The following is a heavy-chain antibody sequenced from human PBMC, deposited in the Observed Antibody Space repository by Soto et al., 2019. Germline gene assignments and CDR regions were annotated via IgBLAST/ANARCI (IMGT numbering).Heavy chain of an antibody. CDR2: ITRSGDYT. CDR3: AKVGSYYAPCAHWYFDL. CDR1: GFTFSSYA. J-gene: IGHJ2*01. D-gene: IGHD3-10*01. V-gene: IGHV3-23*01. Sequence: EVQLLESGGGLLQPGGSLRLSCAASGFTFSSYAMTWVRQAPGKGLEWVSAITRSGDYTQYADSVKGRFTISRDNSKNTLYLQMISLRAVDTAVYYCAKVGSYYAPCAHWYFDLWGRGTLVTVSS.